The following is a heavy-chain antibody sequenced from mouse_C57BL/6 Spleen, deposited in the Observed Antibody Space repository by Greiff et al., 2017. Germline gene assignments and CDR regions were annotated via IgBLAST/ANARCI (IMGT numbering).Heavy chain of an antibody. CDR2: IHPSDSDT. V-gene: IGHV1-74*01. D-gene: IGHD2-4*01. Sequence: QVQLQQPGAELVKPGASVKVSCKASGYTFTSYWMHWVKQRPGQGLEWIGRIHPSDSDTNYNQKFKGKATLTVDKSSSTAYMQLSSLTSEDSAVYYCAIWNDYDVGTFAYWGQGTLVTVSA. J-gene: IGHJ3*01. CDR1: GYTFTSYW. CDR3: AIWNDYDVGTFAY.